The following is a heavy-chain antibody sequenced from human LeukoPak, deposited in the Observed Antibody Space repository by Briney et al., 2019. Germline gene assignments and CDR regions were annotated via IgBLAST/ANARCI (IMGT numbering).Heavy chain of an antibody. V-gene: IGHV3-7*01. Sequence: GGSLRLSCAASGFIFNSYWMSWVRQAPGKGLEWVANIKQDGREKYYVDSVKGRFTISRDNAKNSLYLQMNSLRAEDTAVYYCAKSSKTVLMVYAFDYWGRGTLVTVSS. CDR1: GFIFNSYW. J-gene: IGHJ2*01. CDR3: AKSSKTVLMVYAFDY. D-gene: IGHD2-8*01. CDR2: IKQDGREK.